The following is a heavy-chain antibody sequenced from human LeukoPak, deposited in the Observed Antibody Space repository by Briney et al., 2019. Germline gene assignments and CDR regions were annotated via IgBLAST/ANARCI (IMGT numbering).Heavy chain of an antibody. CDR1: GYSISSDNY. CDR2: IYHSGST. J-gene: IGHJ4*02. V-gene: IGHV4-38-2*01. Sequence: PSETLSLTCAVSGYSISSDNYWVWMRQPPGQGLEWTGGIYHSGSTYYNPSLKSRVTMSVDTSKNQFSLKLSSVTAADTAVYYCARAPRDSSSSNYMRRFDYWGQGTLVTVSS. D-gene: IGHD3-22*01. CDR3: ARAPRDSSSSNYMRRFDY.